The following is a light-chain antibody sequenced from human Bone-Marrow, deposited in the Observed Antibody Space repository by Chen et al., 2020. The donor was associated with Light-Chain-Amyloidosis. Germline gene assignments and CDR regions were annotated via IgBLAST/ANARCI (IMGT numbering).Light chain of an antibody. CDR2: QDS. CDR3: QSWDSSTVV. J-gene: IGLJ2*01. CDR1: KLGDKY. Sequence: YELTQPPSVTVSTGQTASITCSGDKLGDKYACWYQQKSGQSPELVIYQDSKRPSVIPERFSGSNSGNPATLTISGTQAMDEADYYCQSWDSSTVVFGGGTKLTVL. V-gene: IGLV3-1*01.